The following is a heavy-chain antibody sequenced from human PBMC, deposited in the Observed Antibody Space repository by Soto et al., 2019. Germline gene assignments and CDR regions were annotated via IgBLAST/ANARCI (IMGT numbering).Heavy chain of an antibody. V-gene: IGHV4-30-2*01. CDR1: GGSISSGGYS. Sequence: QLQLQESGSGLVKPSQTLSLTCAVSGGSISSGGYSWSWIRQPPGKGLEWIGYIYHSGSPYYNPSLKSRVAISAGRSKNQCSRKLGSVTAADTAVYYCARVPSPWGQGTLVTVSS. J-gene: IGHJ5*02. CDR3: ARVPSP. CDR2: IYHSGSP.